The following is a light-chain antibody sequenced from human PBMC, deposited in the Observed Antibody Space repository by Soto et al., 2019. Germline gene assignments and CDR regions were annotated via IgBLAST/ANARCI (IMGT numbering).Light chain of an antibody. Sequence: DIQMTQSPSSLSASVGDRVTITCRTSHSFSIYLNWYQQRPGKAPKLLIYAASSLGSGVPSRFSGSGSGTDFTLTISSLQPEDIATYYCQHSYSTPWTFGQGTKVEIK. CDR3: QHSYSTPWT. J-gene: IGKJ1*01. V-gene: IGKV1-39*01. CDR2: AAS. CDR1: HSFSIY.